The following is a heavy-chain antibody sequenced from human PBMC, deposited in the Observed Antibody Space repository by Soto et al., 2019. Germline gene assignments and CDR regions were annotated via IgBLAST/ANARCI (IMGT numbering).Heavy chain of an antibody. J-gene: IGHJ6*02. V-gene: IGHV3-49*03. Sequence: GGSLRLSCTASGFTFGDYAMSWFRQAPGKGLEWVGFIRSKAYGGTTEYAASVKGRFTISRDDSKSIAYLQMNSLKTEDTAVYYCTRDGQPPSPYYYYYYGMGVWRQGTTVTVSS. CDR2: IRSKAYGGTT. CDR1: GFTFGDYA. CDR3: TRDGQPPSPYYYYYYGMGV. D-gene: IGHD5-18*01.